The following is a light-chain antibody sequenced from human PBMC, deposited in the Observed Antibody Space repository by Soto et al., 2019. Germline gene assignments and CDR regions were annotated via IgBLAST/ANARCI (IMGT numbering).Light chain of an antibody. Sequence: DFQIHQTPSSLYASVGDKVTSTCSASQKISSYLNWYQQKPGKAPKLLIYAASSLQSGVPSRFSGSGSGTDFTLTISSLQPEDFATYYCQQSYSTPLTFGGGTKVDIK. J-gene: IGKJ4*01. V-gene: IGKV1-39*01. CDR3: QQSYSTPLT. CDR1: QKISSY. CDR2: AAS.